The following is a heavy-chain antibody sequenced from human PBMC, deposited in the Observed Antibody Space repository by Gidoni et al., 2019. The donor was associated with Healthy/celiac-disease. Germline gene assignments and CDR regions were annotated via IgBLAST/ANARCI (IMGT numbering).Heavy chain of an antibody. CDR2: IIPIFGKA. D-gene: IGHD5-18*01. V-gene: IGHV1-69*06. J-gene: IGHJ4*02. Sequence: QVQLVQSGAAVKKPGSSVKVSCKASGGTFSSYAISWVRQAPGPGLEWMGGIIPIFGKANYAQKVQGRVTITADKSTSTAYMELSSLRSEDTAVYYCARDPYPAREYSYDHFFDWGQGTLVTVSS. CDR1: GGTFSSYA. CDR3: ARDPYPAREYSYDHFFD.